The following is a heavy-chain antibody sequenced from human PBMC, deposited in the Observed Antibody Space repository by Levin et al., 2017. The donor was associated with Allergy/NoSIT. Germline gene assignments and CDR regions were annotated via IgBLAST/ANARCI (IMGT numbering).Heavy chain of an antibody. D-gene: IGHD6-19*01. CDR2: IYWNDEK. CDR1: GFSLSTSGVG. V-gene: IGHV2-5*01. Sequence: SGPTLVKPTQTLTLTCSFSGFSLSTSGVGVGWIRQPPGKALEWLALIYWNDEKHHSPFLKSSLTVTKDTSKNQVVLTMTNVDPVDTGTYYCGHTIRRAGFGYWGPGTQVTVSS. J-gene: IGHJ4*02. CDR3: GHTIRRAGFGY.